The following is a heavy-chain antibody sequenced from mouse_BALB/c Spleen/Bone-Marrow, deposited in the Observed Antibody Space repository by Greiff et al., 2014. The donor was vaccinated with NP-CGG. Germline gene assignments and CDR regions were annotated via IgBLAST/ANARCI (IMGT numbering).Heavy chain of an antibody. Sequence: EVKLQESGAELVKPGASVKLSCTASGFNIKDTYMHWVKQRPEQGLEWIGRIDPANGNTKYDPKFQGKATITADTSSNTAYLQLSSLTSEDTAVHYCARYYYGSSYFDYWGQGTTLTVSS. CDR2: IDPANGNT. D-gene: IGHD1-1*01. V-gene: IGHV14-3*02. CDR3: ARYYYGSSYFDY. J-gene: IGHJ2*01. CDR1: GFNIKDTY.